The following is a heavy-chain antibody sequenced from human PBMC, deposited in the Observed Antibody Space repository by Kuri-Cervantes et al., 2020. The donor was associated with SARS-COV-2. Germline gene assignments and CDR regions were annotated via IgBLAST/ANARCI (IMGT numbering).Heavy chain of an antibody. V-gene: IGHV3-21*01. Sequence: GGSLRLSCTASGFTISSYTLTWVRQAPGKGLEWVSSISGSSEYIYYADSVKGRFTISRDNAKNSLYLQMNSLRAEDTAVYYCARNEWELFSGYYFDYWGQGTLVTVSS. CDR2: ISGSSEYI. J-gene: IGHJ4*02. CDR3: ARNEWELFSGYYFDY. CDR1: GFTISSYT. D-gene: IGHD1-26*01.